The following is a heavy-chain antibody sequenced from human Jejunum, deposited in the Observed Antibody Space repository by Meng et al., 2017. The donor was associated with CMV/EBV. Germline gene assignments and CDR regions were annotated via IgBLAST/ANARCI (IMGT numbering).Heavy chain of an antibody. Sequence: SGFTFGTYWMSWVRQVPGRGLEWVANIKQDGTERYYVESVTGRFTISRNNAKNSLFLDMDGLRAEDTAVYYCARQKCGGDCDMDVWGQGTTVTVSS. CDR3: ARQKCGGDCDMDV. J-gene: IGHJ6*02. D-gene: IGHD2-21*01. V-gene: IGHV3-7*01. CDR1: GFTFGTYW. CDR2: IKQDGTER.